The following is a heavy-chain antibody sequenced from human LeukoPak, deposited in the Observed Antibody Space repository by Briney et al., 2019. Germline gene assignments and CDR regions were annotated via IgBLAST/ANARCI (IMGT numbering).Heavy chain of an antibody. CDR3: ARERYRRVDP. CDR2: IYYSGST. CDR1: GGSISSGDYY. D-gene: IGHD1-26*01. V-gene: IGHV4-31*03. J-gene: IGHJ5*02. Sequence: PAQTDSLTCTVSGGSISSGDYYWNWIRQHTGKGLEWIGYIYYSGSTRYNPSLKSRITISVDTSKNQFSLKLSSVTAADTAVYYCARERYRRVDPWGQGALVTVSS.